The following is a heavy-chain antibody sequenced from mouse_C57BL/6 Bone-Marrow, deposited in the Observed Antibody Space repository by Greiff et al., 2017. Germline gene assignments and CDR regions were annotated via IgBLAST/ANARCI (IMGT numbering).Heavy chain of an antibody. CDR2: INPNYGTT. CDR1: GYSFTDYN. CDR3: ASADYYARDD. V-gene: IGHV1-39*01. J-gene: IGHJ4*01. Sequence: VHVKQSGPELVKPGASVKISCKASGYSFTDYNMNWVKQSNGKSLEWIGVINPNYGTTSDNQKFPGKAPLTVDQSSSTAYMQRNSLPSEDSAVDYCASADYYARDDWGQGTAVTVSS.